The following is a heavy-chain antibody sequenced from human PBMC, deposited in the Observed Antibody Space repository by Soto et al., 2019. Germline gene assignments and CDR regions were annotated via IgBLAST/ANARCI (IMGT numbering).Heavy chain of an antibody. D-gene: IGHD1-1*01. CDR1: GFTLSDYG. CDR3: VRWNGVGDH. J-gene: IGHJ4*02. Sequence: EVQLLDSGGGLVQPGGSLRLSCAVSGFTLSDYGVTWVRQAPGKGLEWVSGFSGGGGGTFYADSVKGRFTLSRDDSKNTAYLQMNGLGVEDTAVYYCVRWNGVGDHWGQGTLVTVSS. CDR2: FSGGGGGT. V-gene: IGHV3-23*01.